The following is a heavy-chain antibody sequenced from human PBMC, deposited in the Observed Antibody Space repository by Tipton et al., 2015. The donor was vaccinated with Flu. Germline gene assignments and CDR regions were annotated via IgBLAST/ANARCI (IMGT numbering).Heavy chain of an antibody. CDR1: GFSFNTYW. CDR2: INQDGSAS. V-gene: IGHV3-7*01. Sequence: VQLVQSGGGLVQPGGSLRLSCAASGFSFNTYWMTWVRQAPGRGLEWVANINQDGSASYYVESVKGRFTISRDNARNSLYLQMNSLRAEDTAVYHCARFAGGPWGQGTLVTVSS. D-gene: IGHD3-16*01. CDR3: ARFAGGP. J-gene: IGHJ5*02.